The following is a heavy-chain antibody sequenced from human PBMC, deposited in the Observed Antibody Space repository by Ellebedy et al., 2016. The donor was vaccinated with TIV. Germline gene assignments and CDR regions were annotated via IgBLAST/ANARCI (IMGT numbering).Heavy chain of an antibody. CDR3: ARVRPVDRGVSSYNWFGP. J-gene: IGHJ5*02. V-gene: IGHV1-8*01. D-gene: IGHD3-10*01. Sequence: ASVKVSCXASGYNFIHYDVNWVRQATGQGLEWMGMMTKSGDIVYAPKFHGRVTMTRNTYMSTAYLDLRSLRSEDTAVYFCARVRPVDRGVSSYNWFGPWGQGTLITVSS. CDR2: MTKSGDI. CDR1: GYNFIHYD.